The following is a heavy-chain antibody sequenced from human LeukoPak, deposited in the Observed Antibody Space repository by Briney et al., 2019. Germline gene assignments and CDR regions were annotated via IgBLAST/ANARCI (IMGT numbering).Heavy chain of an antibody. CDR1: GFTFSSYA. Sequence: QPGRSLRLSCAASGFTFSSYAMHWVRQAPGKGLEWVAVISYDGSNKYYADSVKGRFTISRDNAKNSLYLQMNSLRAEDTAVYYCARGGAGQWLVRDHPYGMDVWGQGTTVTVSS. CDR2: ISYDGSNK. J-gene: IGHJ6*02. CDR3: ARGGAGQWLVRDHPYGMDV. V-gene: IGHV3-30-3*01. D-gene: IGHD6-19*01.